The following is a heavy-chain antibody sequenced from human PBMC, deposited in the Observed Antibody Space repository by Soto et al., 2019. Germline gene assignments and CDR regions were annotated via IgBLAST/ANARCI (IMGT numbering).Heavy chain of an antibody. CDR3: AKARDQQWVRLPFDY. V-gene: IGHV3-23*01. D-gene: IGHD6-19*01. Sequence: EVQLLESGGGRVQPGGSLRPSGVGSGFFFTSYTMTWVRQAPGKGLEWVSSFSATSENTYYADSVRGRFTISRDNSKNTLFLQMNSLTAEDTAMYYCAKARDQQWVRLPFDYWGQGILVIVSS. CDR2: FSATSENT. CDR1: GFFFTSYT. J-gene: IGHJ4*02.